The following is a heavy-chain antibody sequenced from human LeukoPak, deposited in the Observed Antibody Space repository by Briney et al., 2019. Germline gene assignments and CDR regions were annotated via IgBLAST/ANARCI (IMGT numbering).Heavy chain of an antibody. CDR1: GGSFSGYY. D-gene: IGHD6-13*01. V-gene: IGHV4-34*01. CDR3: ARAAAPPHSFDY. CDR2: INHSGST. J-gene: IGHJ4*02. Sequence: SETLSLTCAVYGGSFSGYYWSWIRQPPGTGLEWIGEINHSGSTNYNPSLKSRVTISVDTSKNQFSLKLSSVTAADTAVYYCARAAAPPHSFDYWGQGTLVTVSS.